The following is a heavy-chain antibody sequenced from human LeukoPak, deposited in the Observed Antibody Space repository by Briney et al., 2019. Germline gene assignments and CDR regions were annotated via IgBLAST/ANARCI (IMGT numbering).Heavy chain of an antibody. D-gene: IGHD5-18*01. CDR2: INPNSGGT. CDR1: GYTFTGYY. J-gene: IGHJ5*02. Sequence: ASVKVSCKASGYTFTGYYMHWVRQAPGQGLEWMGWINPNSGGTNYAQKFQGRVTMTRDTPISTAYMELSRLRSDDTAVYYCARDRQWIQLWLRWFDPWGQGTLVTVPS. CDR3: ARDRQWIQLWLRWFDP. V-gene: IGHV1-2*02.